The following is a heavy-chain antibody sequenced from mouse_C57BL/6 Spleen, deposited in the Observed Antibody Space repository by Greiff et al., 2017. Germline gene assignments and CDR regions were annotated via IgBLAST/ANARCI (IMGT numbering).Heavy chain of an antibody. J-gene: IGHJ2*01. CDR1: GFNIKDYY. D-gene: IGHD1-1*01. V-gene: IGHV14-1*01. CDR2: IDPEDGDT. Sequence: VQLQQSGAELVRPGASVKLSCTASGFNIKDYYMHWVKQRPEQGLEWIGRIDPEDGDTEYAPKFQGKATMTADTSSTTAYLQLSSLTSEDTAVYDCTTSSSYCFDYGGQGTTLTVSS. CDR3: TTSSSYCFDY.